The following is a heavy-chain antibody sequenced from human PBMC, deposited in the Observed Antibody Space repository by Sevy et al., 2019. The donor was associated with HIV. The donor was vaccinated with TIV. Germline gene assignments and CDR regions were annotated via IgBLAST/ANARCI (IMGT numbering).Heavy chain of an antibody. Sequence: ASVKVSCKASGYTFTGYYMHWVRQAPGQGLEWMGWINPNSGGTNYAQKFQGRVTMTRDTSISTAYMELSRLRSDDTAVYYCARGGNIVLMGYAQDNWFDPWGQGTLVTVSS. CDR2: INPNSGGT. D-gene: IGHD2-8*01. V-gene: IGHV1-2*02. CDR3: ARGGNIVLMGYAQDNWFDP. CDR1: GYTFTGYY. J-gene: IGHJ5*02.